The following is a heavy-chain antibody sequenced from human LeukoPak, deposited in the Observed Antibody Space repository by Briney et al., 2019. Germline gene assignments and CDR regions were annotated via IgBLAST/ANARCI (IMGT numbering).Heavy chain of an antibody. Sequence: HPGGSLRLFCAASGFTFSSYSMNWVRQAPGKGLEWVSSISGTGGSTYYADSVKGRFTISRDNSNNTLFLQMSSLRAEDTAVYYCAKVRTGHYFDYWGQGTLVTVSS. CDR1: GFTFSSYS. J-gene: IGHJ4*02. V-gene: IGHV3-23*01. D-gene: IGHD1-1*01. CDR2: ISGTGGST. CDR3: AKVRTGHYFDY.